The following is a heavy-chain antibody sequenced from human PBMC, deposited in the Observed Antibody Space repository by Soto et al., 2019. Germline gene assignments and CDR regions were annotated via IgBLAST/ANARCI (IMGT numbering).Heavy chain of an antibody. V-gene: IGHV4-31*03. J-gene: IGHJ4*02. Sequence: SETLSLTCTVSGGSISSGGYYWSWIRQHPGKGLEWIGYIYYSGSTYYNPSLKSRVTISVDTSKNQFSLRLSSVTAADTAVYYCAGQERSSSSGFDYWGQGTLVTVSS. CDR1: GGSISSGGYY. CDR3: AGQERSSSSGFDY. CDR2: IYYSGST. D-gene: IGHD6-6*01.